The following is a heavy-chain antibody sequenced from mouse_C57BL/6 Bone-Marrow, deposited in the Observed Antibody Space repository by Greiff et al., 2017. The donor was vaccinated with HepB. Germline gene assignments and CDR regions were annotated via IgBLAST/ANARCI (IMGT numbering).Heavy chain of an antibody. CDR2: IRLKSDNYAT. Sequence: VQLKESGGGLVQPGGSMKLSCVASGFTFSNYWMNWVRQSPEKGLEWVAQIRLKSDNYATHYAESVKGRFTISRDDSKSSVYLQMNNLRAEDTGIYYCTGGATSYAMDYWGQGTSVTVSS. CDR1: GFTFSNYW. V-gene: IGHV6-3*01. J-gene: IGHJ4*01. D-gene: IGHD3-1*01. CDR3: TGGATSYAMDY.